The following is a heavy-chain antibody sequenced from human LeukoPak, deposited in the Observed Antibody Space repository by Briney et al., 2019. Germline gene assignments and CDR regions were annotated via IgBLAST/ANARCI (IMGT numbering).Heavy chain of an antibody. Sequence: SQTLSLTCAVSGGSISSGGYSWSWIRQPPGKGLEWIGYIFYSGNTYYNPSLKSRVTISVDTSKNQFSLKLSSVTAADTAVYYCARGGGSTHYDSSGYPHRGYYYYMDVWGKGTTVTVSS. CDR2: IFYSGNT. CDR1: GGSISSGGYS. V-gene: IGHV4-30-4*07. J-gene: IGHJ6*03. CDR3: ARGGGSTHYDSSGYPHRGYYYYMDV. D-gene: IGHD3-22*01.